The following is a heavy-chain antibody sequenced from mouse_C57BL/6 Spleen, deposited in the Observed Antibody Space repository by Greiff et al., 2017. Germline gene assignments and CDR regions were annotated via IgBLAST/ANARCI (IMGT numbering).Heavy chain of an antibody. CDR2: ISYSGST. Sequence: EVQLVESGPGMVKPSQSLSLTCTVTGYSITSGYDWHWIRHFPGNKLEWMGYISYSGSTNYNPSLKSRISITHDTSKNHVFLKLNSVTTEDTATYCCAGAQAAWFAYWGQGTLVTVSA. V-gene: IGHV3-1*01. CDR1: GYSITSGYD. CDR3: AGAQAAWFAY. D-gene: IGHD3-2*02. J-gene: IGHJ3*01.